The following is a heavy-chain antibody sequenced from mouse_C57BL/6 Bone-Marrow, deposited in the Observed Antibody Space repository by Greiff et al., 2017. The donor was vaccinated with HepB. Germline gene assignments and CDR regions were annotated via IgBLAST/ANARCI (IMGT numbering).Heavy chain of an antibody. V-gene: IGHV1-55*01. CDR2: IYPGSGST. CDR1: GYTFTSYW. D-gene: IGHD2-1*01. CDR3: ARVGGNYNY. J-gene: IGHJ2*01. Sequence: VQLQQPGAELVKPGASVKMSCKASGYTFTSYWITWVKQSPAQGLEWIGDIYPGSGSTNYNEKFKSKATLTVDTSSSTAYMQLSSLTSEDSAVYYCARVGGNYNYWGRGTTLTVSS.